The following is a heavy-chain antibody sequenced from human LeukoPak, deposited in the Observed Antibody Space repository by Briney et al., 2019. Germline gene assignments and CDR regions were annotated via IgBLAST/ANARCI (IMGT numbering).Heavy chain of an antibody. CDR2: IYYSGST. D-gene: IGHD2-2*01. CDR3: ARLGTIVVVPDY. Sequence: SETLSLTCTVSGGSISSYYWSWIRQPPGKGLEWIGSIYYSGSTYYNPSLKSRVTISVDTSKNQFSLKLSSVTAADTAVYYCARLGTIVVVPDYWGQGTLVTVSS. V-gene: IGHV4-59*05. J-gene: IGHJ4*02. CDR1: GGSISSYY.